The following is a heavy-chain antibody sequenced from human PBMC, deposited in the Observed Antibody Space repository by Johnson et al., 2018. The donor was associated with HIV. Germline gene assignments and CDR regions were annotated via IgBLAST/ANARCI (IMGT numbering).Heavy chain of an antibody. CDR1: GFTFSSYG. CDR3: AKDRGSSLEAFDI. D-gene: IGHD1-26*01. V-gene: IGHV3-33*06. CDR2: IWYDGSDK. J-gene: IGHJ3*02. Sequence: VQLVESGGGVVQPGRSLRLSCAASGFTFSSYGMHWVRQAPGKGLEWVAVIWYDGSDKYYADSVKGRFTISRDNSKNTLYLQMNSLRAEDTAVYYCAKDRGSSLEAFDIWGQGTMVTVSS.